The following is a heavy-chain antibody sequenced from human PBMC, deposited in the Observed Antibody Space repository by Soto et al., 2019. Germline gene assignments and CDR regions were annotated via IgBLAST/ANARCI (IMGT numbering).Heavy chain of an antibody. CDR2: ISDDGSSK. J-gene: IGHJ5*02. V-gene: IGHV3-30-3*01. Sequence: GGSLRLSCAASGFIFSSYPMHWVRQAPGKGLEWVALISDDGSSKYYADSVKGRFTISRDNSKNTLYLQMNSLSAEDTAVYYCTRADLTVTLSVFDPWGQGTLVTVSS. CDR3: TRADLTVTLSVFDP. CDR1: GFIFSSYP. D-gene: IGHD4-17*01.